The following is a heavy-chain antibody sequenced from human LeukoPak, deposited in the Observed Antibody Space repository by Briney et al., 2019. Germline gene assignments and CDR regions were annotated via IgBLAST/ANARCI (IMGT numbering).Heavy chain of an antibody. CDR1: GSTFSSYS. Sequence: GGSLRLSRAASGSTFSSYSMNWVRQAPGKGLEWVSSISSSSSYIYYADSVKGRFTISRDNAKNSLYLQMNSLRAEDTAVYYCARDLQVAATSYLYWGQGTLVTVSS. D-gene: IGHD2-15*01. CDR3: ARDLQVAATSYLY. CDR2: ISSSSSYI. J-gene: IGHJ4*02. V-gene: IGHV3-21*01.